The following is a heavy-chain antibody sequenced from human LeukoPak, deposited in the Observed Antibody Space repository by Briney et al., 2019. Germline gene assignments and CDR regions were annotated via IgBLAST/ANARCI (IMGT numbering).Heavy chain of an antibody. CDR3: ARGGSGLDY. V-gene: IGHV6-1*01. CDR1: GDSVSSNSAA. Sequence: SRTLSLTCVISGDSVSSNSAAWNWLTQSPSRALEWLGRTYYRSKWYNDYAVSVESRITSNPDTTKNQFSLQLNSVTPEDTAMYYCARGGSGLDYWGQGTLVTVSS. CDR2: TYYRSKWYN. D-gene: IGHD3-10*01. J-gene: IGHJ4*02.